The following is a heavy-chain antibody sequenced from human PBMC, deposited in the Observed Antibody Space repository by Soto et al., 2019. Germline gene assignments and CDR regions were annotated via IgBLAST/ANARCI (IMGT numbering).Heavy chain of an antibody. D-gene: IGHD3-10*02. J-gene: IGHJ3*02. V-gene: IGHV1-69*02. Sequence: QVHLVQSGAEVKKPGSSVKVSCKASGGTFSTYTLIWVRQAPGQGLEWMGRIIPFLSITNSAQKFHDRVTITADKSTSTAYSELTSLRSDDTAIYYCAVGSCSAETFDIWGQGTMVTVSS. CDR1: GGTFSTYT. CDR2: IIPFLSIT. CDR3: AVGSCSAETFDI.